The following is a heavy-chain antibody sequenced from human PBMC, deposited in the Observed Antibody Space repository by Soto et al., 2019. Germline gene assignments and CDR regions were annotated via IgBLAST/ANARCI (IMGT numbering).Heavy chain of an antibody. CDR3: TTPRVGQQWLQAFDY. Sequence: EVQLVESGGGLVKPGGSLRLSCAASGFTFSNAWMSWVRQAPGKGLEWVGRIKSKTDGGTTDYAAPVKGRFTISRDDSKTTLYLQMNSLKTEGTALYYCTTPRVGQQWLQAFDYWGQGTLVTVSS. CDR1: GFTFSNAW. D-gene: IGHD6-19*01. CDR2: IKSKTDGGTT. J-gene: IGHJ4*02. V-gene: IGHV3-15*01.